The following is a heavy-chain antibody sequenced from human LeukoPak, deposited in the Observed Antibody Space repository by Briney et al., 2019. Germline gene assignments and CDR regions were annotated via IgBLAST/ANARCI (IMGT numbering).Heavy chain of an antibody. CDR1: GYTLSGYY. D-gene: IGHD5-12*01. CDR3: ARDAVVATISSSYYYGMDV. CDR2: INPNSGDT. J-gene: IGHJ6*02. Sequence: ASVKVSYKASGYTLSGYYMHWVRQAPGQGLEWMGWINPNSGDTNYAQKFQGRVTMTRDTSIGTAYMEVSRLRSDDTAVYYCARDAVVATISSSYYYGMDVWGQGTTVTVSS. V-gene: IGHV1-2*02.